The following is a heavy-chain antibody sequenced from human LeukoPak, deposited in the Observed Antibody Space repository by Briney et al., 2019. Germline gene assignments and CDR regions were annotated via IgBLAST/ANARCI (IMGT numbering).Heavy chain of an antibody. CDR1: GGSISNYY. D-gene: IGHD4-17*01. CDR2: INTSGNT. V-gene: IGHV4-4*07. Sequence: SETLSLTCTVSGGSISNYYWSWVRQPAAKGLEWIGRINTSGNTNYNPSLKSRVTMSVDTTKTQVSLKLSSVTAADTAVYYCAREKDYCDSRGLDPWGQGTLVTVSS. CDR3: AREKDYCDSRGLDP. J-gene: IGHJ5*02.